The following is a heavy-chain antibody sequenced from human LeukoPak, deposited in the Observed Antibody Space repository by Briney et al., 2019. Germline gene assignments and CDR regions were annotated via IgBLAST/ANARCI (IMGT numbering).Heavy chain of an antibody. Sequence: GGSLRLSCAASGFTFSSFTMHWVRQAPGKGLRWMAVISSDGSNKYYADSVKGRFTVSRDNSNNTLYLQMNSLRAEDTAVYYCARDRSPQLWLLGGFDYWGQGTLVTVSS. CDR1: GFTFSSFT. D-gene: IGHD5-18*01. CDR3: ARDRSPQLWLLGGFDY. CDR2: ISSDGSNK. J-gene: IGHJ4*02. V-gene: IGHV3-30-3*01.